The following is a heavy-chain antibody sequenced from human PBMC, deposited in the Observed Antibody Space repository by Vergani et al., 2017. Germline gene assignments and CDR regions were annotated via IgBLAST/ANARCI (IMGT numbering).Heavy chain of an antibody. V-gene: IGHV1-2*02. J-gene: IGHJ4*02. CDR1: GYTFTDYF. D-gene: IGHD2-2*01. CDR2: INPNSGST. Sequence: QVQLVQSGAEVKKPGASVKVSCKASGYTFTDYFMHWVRQAPGQGLEWMGWINPNSGSTNDAQKFQGRVTMTRDTSISTAYMELSNLRSDDTAVYYCARVGTSSNRDYFDYWGQGTLVTVSS. CDR3: ARVGTSSNRDYFDY.